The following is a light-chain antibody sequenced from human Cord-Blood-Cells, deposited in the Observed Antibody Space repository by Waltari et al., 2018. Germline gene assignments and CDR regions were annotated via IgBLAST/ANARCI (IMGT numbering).Light chain of an antibody. V-gene: IGLV2-23*02. CDR3: CSDAGSSTWV. CDR2: EVS. Sequence: QSALTQPASVSGSPGQSITISCTGTSSDVGSYNLVSCYQQHPGKAPKLMIYEVSKRPSGVSNRFSGSKSGNTASLTISGLQAEDEADYYCCSDAGSSTWVFGGGTKLTVL. CDR1: SSDVGSYNL. J-gene: IGLJ3*02.